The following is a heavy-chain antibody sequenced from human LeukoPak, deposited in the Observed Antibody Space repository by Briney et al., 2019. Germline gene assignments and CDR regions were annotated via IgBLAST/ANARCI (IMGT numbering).Heavy chain of an antibody. D-gene: IGHD3-16*02. J-gene: IGHJ5*02. CDR3: VRDVSVNLYRAWFDP. CDR2: ISPYNANT. CDR1: GYTFTSYG. V-gene: IGHV1-18*01. Sequence: GASVKVSFKASGYTFTSYGISWVRQAPGQGLEWMGWISPYNANTNYAQKFRGRVTMTTDTSTSTAYMELRSLRYDDTAVYYCVRDVSVNLYRAWFDPWGQGTLVIVSS.